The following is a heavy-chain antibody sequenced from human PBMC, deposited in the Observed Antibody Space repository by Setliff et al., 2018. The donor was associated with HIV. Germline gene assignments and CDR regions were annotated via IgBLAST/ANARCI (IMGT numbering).Heavy chain of an antibody. CDR2: IRSDESDK. CDR3: AKVRPRQLVSAKPPYFFDY. J-gene: IGHJ4*02. CDR1: GFTFSSYG. D-gene: IGHD6-13*01. V-gene: IGHV3-30*02. Sequence: PGGSLRLSCAASGFTFSSYGMHWVRQAPGKGLEWVAFIRSDESDKHYADSVKGRFTISRDNSRNTLYLQMNGLRAEDTALYYCAKVRPRQLVSAKPPYFFDYWGQGTLVTVSS.